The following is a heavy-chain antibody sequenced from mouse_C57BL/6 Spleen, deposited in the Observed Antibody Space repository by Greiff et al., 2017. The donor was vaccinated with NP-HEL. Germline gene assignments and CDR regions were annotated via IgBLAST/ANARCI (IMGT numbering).Heavy chain of an antibody. CDR2: IYPGSGNT. V-gene: IGHV1-66*01. D-gene: IGHD2-5*01. Sequence: QVQLKQSGPELVKPGASVKISCKASGYSFTSYYIHWVKQRPGQGLEWIGWIYPGSGNTKYNEKFKGKATLTADTPSSTAYMQLSSLTSEDSAVYYCATAYYSNPFDYWGQGTTLTVSS. J-gene: IGHJ2*01. CDR3: ATAYYSNPFDY. CDR1: GYSFTSYY.